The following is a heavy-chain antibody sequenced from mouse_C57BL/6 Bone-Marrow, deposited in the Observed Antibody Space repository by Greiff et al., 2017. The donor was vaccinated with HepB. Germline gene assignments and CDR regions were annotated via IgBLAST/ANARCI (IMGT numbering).Heavy chain of an antibody. J-gene: IGHJ4*01. Sequence: VQLQQSGAELVRPGASVKLSCTASGFNIKDDYMHWVKQRPEQGLEWIGWIDPENGDTEYASKFQGKATITADTSSNTAYLQLSSLTPEDTAVYYCSTGYYCGSSLYYAMDYWGPVTSVTVSS. CDR2: IDPENGDT. CDR3: STGYYCGSSLYYAMDY. V-gene: IGHV14-4*01. CDR1: GFNIKDDY. D-gene: IGHD1-1*01.